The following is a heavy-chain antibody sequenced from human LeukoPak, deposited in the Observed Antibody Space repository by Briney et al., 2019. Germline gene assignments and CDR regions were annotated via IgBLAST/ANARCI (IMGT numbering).Heavy chain of an antibody. D-gene: IGHD3-16*01. Sequence: PGGSLRLSCVASGFTFSSYSMNWVRQAPGKGLEWVSFISSSSSYIYYADSVKGRFTISRDNAKNTLYLQMDSLRDEDSAVYYCARGFAARGRDSSVGFDYWGQGSLVTVSS. J-gene: IGHJ4*02. CDR1: GFTFSSYS. CDR2: ISSSSSYI. V-gene: IGHV3-21*04. CDR3: ARGFAARGRDSSVGFDY.